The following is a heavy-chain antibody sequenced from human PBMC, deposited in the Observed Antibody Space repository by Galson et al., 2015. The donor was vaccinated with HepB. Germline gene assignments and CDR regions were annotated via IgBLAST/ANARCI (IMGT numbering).Heavy chain of an antibody. CDR2: IYSGGST. CDR3: ARAVGGSSGVLDY. D-gene: IGHD3-10*01. V-gene: IGHV3-66*01. CDR1: GFTVSSNY. J-gene: IGHJ4*02. Sequence: SLRLSCAASGFTVSSNYMSWVRQAPGKGLEWVSVIYSGGSTYYADSVKGRFTISRDNSKNTLYLQMNSLRAEDTAVYYCARAVGGSSGVLDYWGQGTLVTVSS.